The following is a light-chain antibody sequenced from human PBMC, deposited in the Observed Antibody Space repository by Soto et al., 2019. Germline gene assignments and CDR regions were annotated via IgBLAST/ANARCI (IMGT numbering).Light chain of an antibody. CDR1: QSVSSNY. CDR2: GAS. Sequence: EIVLTQSPGTVSLSPGETATLSFMASQSVSSNYLAWYQQEPGQAPRLLIYGASSRATGIPDRFSGSGSGTDFTLTISRLEPEDFAVYYCQQYGSSPRTFGQGTKVDIK. J-gene: IGKJ1*01. V-gene: IGKV3-20*01. CDR3: QQYGSSPRT.